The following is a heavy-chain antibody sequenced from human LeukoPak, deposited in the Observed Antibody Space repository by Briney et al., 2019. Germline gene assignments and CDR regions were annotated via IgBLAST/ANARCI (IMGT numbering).Heavy chain of an antibody. J-gene: IGHJ6*02. Sequence: GLPPRLSSAASGLTFSRYAMSLGRQAAGKWLDWVSAISGSGGSTYYADSVKGRFTISRDNSKNTLYLQMNSLRAEDTAVYYCAKRAVGYYGMDVLGQGTTVTVSS. V-gene: IGHV3-23*01. CDR1: GLTFSRYA. CDR2: ISGSGGST. CDR3: AKRAVGYYGMDV. D-gene: IGHD6-19*01.